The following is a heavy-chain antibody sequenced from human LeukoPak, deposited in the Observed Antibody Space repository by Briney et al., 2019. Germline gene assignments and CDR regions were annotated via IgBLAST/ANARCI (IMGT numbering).Heavy chain of an antibody. CDR3: ASPPTLGYCSSTSCYTEGDAFDI. CDR1: GFTFSSYA. V-gene: IGHV3-23*01. CDR2: ISGSGGST. D-gene: IGHD2-2*02. J-gene: IGHJ3*02. Sequence: GGSLRLSCAASGFTFSSYAMSWVRQAPGKGLEWVSAISGSGGSTYYADSVKGRFTISRDNSKNTLYLQMNSLRAEDTAVYYRASPPTLGYCSSTSCYTEGDAFDIWGQGTMVTVSS.